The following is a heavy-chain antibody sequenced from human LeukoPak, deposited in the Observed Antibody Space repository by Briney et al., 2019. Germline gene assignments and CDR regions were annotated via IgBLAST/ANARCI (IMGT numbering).Heavy chain of an antibody. Sequence: GGSLRLSCAASGFTFSSYSMNWVRQAPGKGLEWVSSIRSSSSYIYYADSVKGRFTISRDNAKNTLYLQMNSLRAEDTAVYYCARVPFNWYFDLWGCGTLVTVSS. CDR1: GFTFSSYS. V-gene: IGHV3-21*01. CDR3: ARVPFNWYFDL. J-gene: IGHJ2*01. CDR2: IRSSSSYI.